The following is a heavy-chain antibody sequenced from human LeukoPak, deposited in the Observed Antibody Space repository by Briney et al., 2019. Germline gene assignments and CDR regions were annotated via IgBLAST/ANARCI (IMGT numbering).Heavy chain of an antibody. V-gene: IGHV3-7*01. Sequence: GGSLRLSCAASGFTSSSYWMSWVRQAPGKGLEWVANIKQDGSEKYYVDSVKGRFTTSRDNAKNSLYLQMNSLRAEDTAVYYCARLWRFGEAYYYMDVWGKGTTVTVSS. CDR2: IKQDGSEK. CDR3: ARLWRFGEAYYYMDV. D-gene: IGHD3-10*01. CDR1: GFTSSSYW. J-gene: IGHJ6*03.